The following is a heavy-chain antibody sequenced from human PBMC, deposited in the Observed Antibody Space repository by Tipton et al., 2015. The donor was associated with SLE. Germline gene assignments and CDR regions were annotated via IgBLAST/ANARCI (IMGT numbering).Heavy chain of an antibody. D-gene: IGHD5-18*01. CDR1: GYTFTSYG. CDR3: ARARPDTAMVHYYYYMDV. Sequence: QLVQSGAEVKKPGASVKVSCKASGYTFTSYGISWVRQAPGQGLEWMGWTSAYNGNTNYAQKLQGRVTMTTDTSTSTAYMELRSLRSDDTAVYYCARARPDTAMVHYYYYMDVWGKGTTVTVSS. CDR2: TSAYNGNT. V-gene: IGHV1-18*01. J-gene: IGHJ6*03.